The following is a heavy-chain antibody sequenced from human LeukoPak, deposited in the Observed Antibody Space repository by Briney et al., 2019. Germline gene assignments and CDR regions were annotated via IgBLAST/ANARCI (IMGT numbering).Heavy chain of an antibody. CDR2: ITHSGRT. CDR3: ATIYGDYSDFDS. Sequence: SETLSLTCAVYGASLNNYFWSWIRQPPGKGLEWIAEITHSGRTHYSPSLRSRVTISADTSKSQFSLKLSSVTAADTAVYYCATIYGDYSDFDSWGQGTLVTVSS. V-gene: IGHV4-34*01. D-gene: IGHD4-17*01. J-gene: IGHJ4*02. CDR1: GASLNNYF.